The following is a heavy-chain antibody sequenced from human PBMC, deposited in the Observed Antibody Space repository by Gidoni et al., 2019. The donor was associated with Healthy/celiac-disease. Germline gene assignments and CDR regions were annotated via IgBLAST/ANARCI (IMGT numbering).Heavy chain of an antibody. D-gene: IGHD2-21*01. Sequence: EVRLLQSGAKVKKPGESLKIPCTGSGYSFTSYCIGWVLQMPGKGLEWMGIIYPGDSDTRDSPSFQGQITISADKYIRNAYLQWISLKASDTAMYACARQGEDYYYGMDVWGQGTTVTVSS. CDR3: ARQGEDYYYGMDV. J-gene: IGHJ6*02. CDR1: GYSFTSYC. CDR2: IYPGDSDT. V-gene: IGHV5-51*01.